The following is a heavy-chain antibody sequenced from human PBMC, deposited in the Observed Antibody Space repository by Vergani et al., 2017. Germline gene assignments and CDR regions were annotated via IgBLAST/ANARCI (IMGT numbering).Heavy chain of an antibody. V-gene: IGHV3-23*01. J-gene: IGHJ4*02. Sequence: EVQLLESGGGLVQPGGSLRLSCAASGFTFSSYAMSWVRQAPGKGLEWVSAISGSGGSTYYADSVKGRFTISRDNSKNTRYLQMNSLRAEDTAVYYCAKGDSSSPAAAYWGQGTLVTVSS. CDR1: GFTFSSYA. D-gene: IGHD6-6*01. CDR3: AKGDSSSPAAAY. CDR2: ISGSGGST.